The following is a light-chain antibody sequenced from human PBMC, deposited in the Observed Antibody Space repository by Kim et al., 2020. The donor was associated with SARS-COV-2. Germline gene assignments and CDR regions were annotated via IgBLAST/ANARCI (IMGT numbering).Light chain of an antibody. V-gene: IGKV3-15*01. Sequence: SPGERAPLSGRASQSIRSNLAWYQQKPGQAPRLLIYGASTRATGIPARFSGSGSGTEFTLTINSLQSEDFAVYYCQQYNNWPPLTFSGGTKVDIK. J-gene: IGKJ4*01. CDR2: GAS. CDR3: QQYNNWPPLT. CDR1: QSIRSN.